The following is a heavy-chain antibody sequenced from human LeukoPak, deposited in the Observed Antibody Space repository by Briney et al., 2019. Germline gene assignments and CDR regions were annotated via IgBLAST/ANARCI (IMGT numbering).Heavy chain of an antibody. D-gene: IGHD3-3*01. CDR1: GGSISTSSYY. Sequence: SETLSLTCTVSGGSISTSSYYWGWVRQPPGKGLEWIGEINHSGSTNYNPSLKSRVTISVDTSKNQFSLKLSSVTTADTAVYYCARGYDFWSGYYRQDWFDPWGQGTLVTVSS. V-gene: IGHV4-39*07. CDR3: ARGYDFWSGYYRQDWFDP. CDR2: INHSGST. J-gene: IGHJ5*02.